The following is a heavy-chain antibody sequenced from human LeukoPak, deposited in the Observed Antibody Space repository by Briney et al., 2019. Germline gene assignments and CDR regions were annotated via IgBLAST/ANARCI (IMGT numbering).Heavy chain of an antibody. J-gene: IGHJ4*02. Sequence: PGGSLRLSCAASGFTFSSYSMNWVRQAPGKGLERVSYISSSSSTIYYADSVKGRFTISRDNAKNSLYLQMNSLRAEDTAVYYCARQGHYYDSSSDYWGQGTLVTVSS. CDR1: GFTFSSYS. V-gene: IGHV3-48*04. D-gene: IGHD3-22*01. CDR2: ISSSSSTI. CDR3: ARQGHYYDSSSDY.